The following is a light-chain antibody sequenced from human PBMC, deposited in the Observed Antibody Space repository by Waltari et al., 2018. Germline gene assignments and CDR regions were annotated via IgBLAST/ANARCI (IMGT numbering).Light chain of an antibody. CDR2: NDS. V-gene: IGLV3-25*03. CDR1: ALPKQK. Sequence: SYELTQPPSVSVSPGQTARIPCSVDALPKQKAYWYQQKPDQAPVLLIYNDSERPSGIPERFSGSSSGTTVTLTISGVQADDEADYYCQSADSSGTQGVFGTGTKVTVL. CDR3: QSADSSGTQGV. J-gene: IGLJ1*01.